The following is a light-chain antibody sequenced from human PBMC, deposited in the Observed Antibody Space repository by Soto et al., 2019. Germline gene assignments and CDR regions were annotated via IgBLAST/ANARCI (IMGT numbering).Light chain of an antibody. CDR1: GSNIGAPYD. CDR2: GST. CDR3: QSYDSTLRARYV. V-gene: IGLV1-40*01. Sequence: QSVLTQPPSLSGAPGHRVTISCTGSGSNIGAPYDVHWYQHLPGTAPKLLIYGSTNRPSGVPGRFSGSKSGTSASLAITGLQAEDEADYYCQSYDSTLRARYVFGTGTKVTVL. J-gene: IGLJ1*01.